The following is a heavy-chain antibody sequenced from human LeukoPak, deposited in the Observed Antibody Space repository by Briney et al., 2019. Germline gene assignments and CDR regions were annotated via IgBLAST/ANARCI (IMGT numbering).Heavy chain of an antibody. V-gene: IGHV3-74*01. CDR3: AKDRSLDGGNSNGYFDS. J-gene: IGHJ4*02. D-gene: IGHD4-23*01. CDR2: IAEDGSNT. Sequence: PGGSLRLSCAASGFTFSSHWMHWVRQAPGKGLVWVSRIAEDGSNTNYADSVKGRFTISRDNAKSTLYLQMNSLRAEDTAVYYCAKDRSLDGGNSNGYFDSWGQGTLVTVSS. CDR1: GFTFSSHW.